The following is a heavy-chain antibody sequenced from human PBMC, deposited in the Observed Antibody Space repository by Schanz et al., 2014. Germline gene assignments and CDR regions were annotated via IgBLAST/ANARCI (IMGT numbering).Heavy chain of an antibody. V-gene: IGHV1-69*02. CDR1: GGTFSTYP. CDR2: IIPIHGIV. CDR3: ASSGAGYSSSWDFDY. D-gene: IGHD6-13*01. J-gene: IGHJ4*02. Sequence: QVQLVQSGAEVKKPGSSMKVSCKASGGTFSTYPINWLRQAPGQGLEWMGRIIPIHGIVNYAQRFQDRVRITADKSTSTAYMELSSLRSDDTAVYYCASSGAGYSSSWDFDYWGLGTLXTVSS.